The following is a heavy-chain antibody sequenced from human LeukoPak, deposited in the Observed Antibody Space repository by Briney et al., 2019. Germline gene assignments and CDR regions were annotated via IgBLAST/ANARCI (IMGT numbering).Heavy chain of an antibody. V-gene: IGHV3-30*18. CDR2: ILYDGSNK. Sequence: GRSLRLSCAASGFTFSSYGMHWVRQAPGKGLEWVAVILYDGSNKYYADSVKGRFTISRDNSKNTLYLQMNSLRAEDTAVYYCAKDLRWDTGGAFDIWGQGTMVTVSS. CDR3: AKDLRWDTGGAFDI. J-gene: IGHJ3*02. CDR1: GFTFSSYG. D-gene: IGHD4-23*01.